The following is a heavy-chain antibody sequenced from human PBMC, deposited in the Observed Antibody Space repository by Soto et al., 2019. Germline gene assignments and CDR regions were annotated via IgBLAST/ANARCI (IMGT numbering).Heavy chain of an antibody. J-gene: IGHJ6*02. D-gene: IGHD3-10*01. CDR1: GGSFDDFY. CDR2: VSHDGVT. CDR3: ARGQLVWYGDLTPYHRDMDV. V-gene: IGHV4-34*02. Sequence: QVQLQQWGAGLLRPSETLSLTCAFYGGSFDDFYWSWVRQSPGKGLEWVGEVSHDGVTNYSPSLASRVSISVATSKNQFSLHLRSVTAADTGLYYCARGQLVWYGDLTPYHRDMDVWGQGTTVTVSS.